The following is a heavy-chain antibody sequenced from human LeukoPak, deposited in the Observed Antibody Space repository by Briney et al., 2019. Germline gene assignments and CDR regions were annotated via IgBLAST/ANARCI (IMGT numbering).Heavy chain of an antibody. Sequence: GGSLRLSCAASGSTFRSYSMNWVRQAPGKGLEWVSYISRSDSTIYYADSVKGRFTISRDNAKNSLYLQMNSLRAEDTAVYYCARDREQWLGRRWFDSWGQGTLVTVSS. CDR3: ARDREQWLGRRWFDS. D-gene: IGHD6-19*01. J-gene: IGHJ5*01. V-gene: IGHV3-48*04. CDR1: GSTFRSYS. CDR2: ISRSDSTI.